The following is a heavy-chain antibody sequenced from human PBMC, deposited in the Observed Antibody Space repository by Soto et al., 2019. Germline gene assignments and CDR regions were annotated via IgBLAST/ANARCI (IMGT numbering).Heavy chain of an antibody. Sequence: SDTLSLTCAVSSGSISSSNWWSWVRQPPGKGREWIGEIYHSGGTNYKLSLTSRVTIAVDKSKNQFSLKLSPAADADTAAYYCARVGTGGGDCYSYYPNVWGKGTTVTVSS. D-gene: IGHD1-1*01. CDR1: SGSISSSNW. CDR3: ARVGTGGGDCYSYYPNV. J-gene: IGHJ6*03. CDR2: IYHSGGT. V-gene: IGHV4-4*02.